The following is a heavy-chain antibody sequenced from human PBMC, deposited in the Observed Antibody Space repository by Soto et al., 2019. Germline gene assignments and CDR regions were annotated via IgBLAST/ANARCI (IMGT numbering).Heavy chain of an antibody. V-gene: IGHV4-39*01. D-gene: IGHD2-21*02. Sequence: LQTQSVTWSVSGGSISSSSYFWGWIRQPPGKGLEWIGSIYYSGSTYYNPSLKSRVTVSVDTSKNQFSLKLSSVTAADTAVDYGARHPSDFWFDPWRQGTLVTVSS. CDR1: GGSISSSSYF. CDR2: IYYSGST. CDR3: ARHPSDFWFDP. J-gene: IGHJ5*02.